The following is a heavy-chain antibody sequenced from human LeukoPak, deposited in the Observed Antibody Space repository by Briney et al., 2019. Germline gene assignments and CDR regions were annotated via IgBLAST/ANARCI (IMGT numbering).Heavy chain of an antibody. CDR1: GYSFTTHW. CDR3: ATSESQTRFDF. CDR2: IFPGDSDT. Sequence: PGESLKICCKGSGYSFTTHWIDWVRQMPGKGLEWMGIIFPGDSDTTYSPSFEGQVTISADKSINTAYLQWSSLKASDTAMYYCATSESQTRFDFWGQGTLVTVSS. V-gene: IGHV5-51*01. J-gene: IGHJ4*02. D-gene: IGHD1/OR15-1a*01.